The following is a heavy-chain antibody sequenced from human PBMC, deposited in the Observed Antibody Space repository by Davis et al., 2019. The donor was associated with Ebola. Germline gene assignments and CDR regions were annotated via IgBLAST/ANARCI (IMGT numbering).Heavy chain of an antibody. V-gene: IGHV4-34*01. CDR1: GGSFSGYY. CDR3: ARPGYSSSWYDY. J-gene: IGHJ4*02. D-gene: IGHD6-13*01. Sequence: SETLSPTCAVHGGSFSGYYWRWIRQPPGKGLEWIGSIYYSGSTYYNPSLKSRVTISVDTSKNQFSLKLSSVTAADTAVYYCARPGYSSSWYDYWGQGTLVTVSS. CDR2: IYYSGST.